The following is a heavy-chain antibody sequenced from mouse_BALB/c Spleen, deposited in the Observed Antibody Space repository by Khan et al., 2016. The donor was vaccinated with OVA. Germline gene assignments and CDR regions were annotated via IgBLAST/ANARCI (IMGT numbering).Heavy chain of an antibody. CDR3: AGPPYFSYVLDN. J-gene: IGHJ4*01. Sequence: QIQLVQSGPELKKPGETVKISCKASGHTFTKYGMNWVKQAPGKGLKWMGWINTYTGEPTYADDFNGRFAFSLETSASTAYLQINNLKNEDTATLFCAGPPYFSYVLDNWGQGTSVTVSS. V-gene: IGHV9-3-1*01. CDR2: INTYTGEP. CDR1: GHTFTKYG. D-gene: IGHD2-10*01.